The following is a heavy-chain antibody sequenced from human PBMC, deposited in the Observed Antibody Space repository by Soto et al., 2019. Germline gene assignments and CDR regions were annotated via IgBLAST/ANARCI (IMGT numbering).Heavy chain of an antibody. CDR1: GYSFTSYW. J-gene: IGHJ5*02. V-gene: IGHV5-10-1*01. D-gene: IGHD1-26*01. Sequence: PGESLKISCKGSGYSFTSYWISWVRQMPGKGLEWMGRIDPSDSYTNYSPSFQGHVTISADKSISTAYLQWSSLKASDTAMYYCARHRVGASNWFDPWGQGTLVTVSS. CDR2: IDPSDSYT. CDR3: ARHRVGASNWFDP.